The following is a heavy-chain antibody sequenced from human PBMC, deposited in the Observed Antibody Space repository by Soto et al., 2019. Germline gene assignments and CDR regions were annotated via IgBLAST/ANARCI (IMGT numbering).Heavy chain of an antibody. Sequence: SETLSLTCTVSCGSISSYYWSWIRQPPGKGLEWIGYIYYSGSTNYNPSLKSRVTISVDTSKNQFSLKLSSVTAADTAVYYCARGVRGGYYYYGMDVWGQGTTVTVSS. CDR2: IYYSGST. D-gene: IGHD3-22*01. CDR3: ARGVRGGYYYYGMDV. J-gene: IGHJ6*02. V-gene: IGHV4-59*01. CDR1: CGSISSYY.